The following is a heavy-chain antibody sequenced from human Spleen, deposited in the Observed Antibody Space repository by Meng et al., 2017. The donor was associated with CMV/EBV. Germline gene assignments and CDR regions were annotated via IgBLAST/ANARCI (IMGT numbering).Heavy chain of an antibody. V-gene: IGHV1-69*05. J-gene: IGHJ6*02. CDR2: IIPIFGTA. CDR1: GGTFSSYA. D-gene: IGHD2/OR15-2a*01. Sequence: SVKVSCKASGGTFSSYAISWVRQAPGQGLEWMGGIIPIFGTANYAQKFQGRVTITTDESTSTAYVELSSLTSEDTAVYYCARSNTPFDYYRMDVWGQGTTVTVSS. CDR3: ARSNTPFDYYRMDV.